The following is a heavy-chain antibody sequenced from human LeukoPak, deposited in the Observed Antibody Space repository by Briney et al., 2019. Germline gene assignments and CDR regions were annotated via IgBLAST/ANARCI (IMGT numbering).Heavy chain of an antibody. D-gene: IGHD3-10*01. CDR2: ISRTSEST. J-gene: IGHJ5*02. CDR3: AKANNYYGSGSYFP. Sequence: PGGTLRLSCAASGFSFNTYSMTWVRQAPGKGLEWVSIISRTSESTFYADSVKGRFTISRDNAKNSLYLQMNGLRAEDTAIYYCAKANNYYGSGSYFPWGQGTLVTVSS. V-gene: IGHV3-21*04. CDR1: GFSFNTYS.